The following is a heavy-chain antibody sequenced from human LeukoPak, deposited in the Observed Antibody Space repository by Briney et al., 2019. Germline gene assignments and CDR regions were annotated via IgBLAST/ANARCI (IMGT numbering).Heavy chain of an antibody. J-gene: IGHJ3*02. CDR3: ASRTYYYDSSGYTGVAFDI. V-gene: IGHV4-31*03. D-gene: IGHD3-22*01. CDR2: IYYSGST. Sequence: SETLSLTCTVSGGSISSGGYYWSWIRQHPGKGLEWIGYIYYSGSTYYNPSLKSRVTISVDTSKNQFSLKLSSVTAADTAVYYCASRTYYYDSSGYTGVAFDIWGQGTMVTVSS. CDR1: GGSISSGGYY.